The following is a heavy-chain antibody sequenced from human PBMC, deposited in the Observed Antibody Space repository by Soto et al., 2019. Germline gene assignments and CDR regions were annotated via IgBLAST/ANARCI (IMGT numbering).Heavy chain of an antibody. CDR2: ISDSGST. Sequence: SETLCLTCTVSGGSMSSYFLSWIRQPPGRGLEWIGYISDSGSTNYKTSLKSRVTISVDTSRNQFSLKVTSVTAADTAVYYCARGGSSSWYGFYFFDNWGPGTLVTAPQ. J-gene: IGHJ4*02. CDR1: GGSMSSYF. V-gene: IGHV4-59*12. D-gene: IGHD6-13*01. CDR3: ARGGSSSWYGFYFFDN.